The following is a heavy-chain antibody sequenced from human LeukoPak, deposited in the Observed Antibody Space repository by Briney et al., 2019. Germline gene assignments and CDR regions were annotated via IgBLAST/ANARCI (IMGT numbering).Heavy chain of an antibody. CDR2: TYYRSKWYN. CDR3: ARGFASIVVPAPTFDY. CDR1: GDSVSSNSAA. D-gene: IGHD2-2*01. J-gene: IGHJ4*02. Sequence: SQTLSLTCAISGDSVSSNSAAWNWIRQSASRGLEWLGRTYYRSKWYNDYAVSVKSRITINPDTSKNQFSLQLSSVTAADTAVYYCARGFASIVVPAPTFDYWGQGTLVTVSS. V-gene: IGHV6-1*01.